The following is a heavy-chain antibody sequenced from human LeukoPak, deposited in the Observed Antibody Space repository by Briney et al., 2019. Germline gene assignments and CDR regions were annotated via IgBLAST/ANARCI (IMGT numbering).Heavy chain of an antibody. CDR1: GFTFSIYW. J-gene: IGHJ6*02. CDR2: INSDGSST. CDR3: ARVVPRGDYYGMDV. V-gene: IGHV3-74*01. Sequence: GGSLRLSCAASGFTFSIYWMRWVRQAPGKGLVWVSRINSDGSSTIYADSVKGRFTISRDNAKNKLYLQMNSLRAQDTAVYYCARVVPRGDYYGMDVWGQGTTVTVSS.